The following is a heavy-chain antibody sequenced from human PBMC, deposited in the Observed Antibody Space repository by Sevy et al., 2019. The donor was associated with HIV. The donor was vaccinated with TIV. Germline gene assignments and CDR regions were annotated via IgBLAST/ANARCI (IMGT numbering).Heavy chain of an antibody. CDR2: IHSGGST. CDR1: GFTVSSNY. J-gene: IGHJ4*02. V-gene: IGHV3-53*01. Sequence: GGSLRLSCAASGFTVSSNYMSWVRQAPGKGLEWVSVIHSGGSTYYADSVKGRFTISRDNSNNTLYHRMNSLRAEDTAVYYCARDMIHWGQGTLVTVSS. CDR3: ARDMIH. D-gene: IGHD3-22*01.